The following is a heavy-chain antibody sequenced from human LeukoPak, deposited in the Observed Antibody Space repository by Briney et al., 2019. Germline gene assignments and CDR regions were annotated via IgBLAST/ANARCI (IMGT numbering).Heavy chain of an antibody. CDR3: ARTNDYGDYVELWTWYFDL. CDR1: GYTFTSYA. Sequence: GASVKVSCKASGYTFTSYAMHWVRQAPGQRLEWMGWINAGNGNTKYSQKFQGRVTITRDTSASTAYMELSSLRSEDTAVYYCARTNDYGDYVELWTWYFDLWGRGTLVTVSS. V-gene: IGHV1-3*01. J-gene: IGHJ2*01. CDR2: INAGNGNT. D-gene: IGHD4-17*01.